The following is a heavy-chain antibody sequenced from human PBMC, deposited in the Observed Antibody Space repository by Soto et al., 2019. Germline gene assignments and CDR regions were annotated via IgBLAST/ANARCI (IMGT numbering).Heavy chain of an antibody. Sequence: KPSETLSLTCTVSGGSISSGDYYWSWIRQPPGKGLEWIGYIYYSGSTYYNPSLKGRVTISVDTSKNQFSLKLSSVTAADTAVYYCARVYPSSSSSPGYFDYWGQGTLVTVSS. D-gene: IGHD6-6*01. V-gene: IGHV4-30-4*01. CDR2: IYYSGST. CDR3: ARVYPSSSSSPGYFDY. J-gene: IGHJ4*02. CDR1: GGSISSGDYY.